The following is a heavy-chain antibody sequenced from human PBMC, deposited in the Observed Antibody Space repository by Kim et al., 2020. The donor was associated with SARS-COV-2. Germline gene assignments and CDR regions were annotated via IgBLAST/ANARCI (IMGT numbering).Heavy chain of an antibody. V-gene: IGHV1-8*01. CDR1: GYTFTSYD. CDR3: AKPTRDSSSWYWQDYFDYYGMDV. CDR2: MNPNSGNT. Sequence: ASVKVSCKASGYTFTSYDINWVRQATGQGLEWMGWMNPNSGNTGYAQKFQGRVTMTRNTSISTAYMELSSLRSEDTAVYYCAKPTRDSSSWYWQDYFDYYGMDVWGKGTTVTVSS. D-gene: IGHD6-13*01. J-gene: IGHJ6*04.